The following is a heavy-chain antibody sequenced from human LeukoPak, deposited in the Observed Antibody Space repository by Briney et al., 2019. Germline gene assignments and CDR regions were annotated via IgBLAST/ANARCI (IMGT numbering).Heavy chain of an antibody. D-gene: IGHD5-18*01. CDR3: TVDTAMVDHY. CDR2: INSDGSST. J-gene: IGHJ4*02. V-gene: IGHV3-74*01. Sequence: GGSLRLSCAASGFTFSSYWMHWVRQAPGKGLAWVSRINSDGSSTSYADSVKGRFTISRDNAKNTLYLQMNSLRAEDTAVYYCTVDTAMVDHYWGPGTLVTVSS. CDR1: GFTFSSYW.